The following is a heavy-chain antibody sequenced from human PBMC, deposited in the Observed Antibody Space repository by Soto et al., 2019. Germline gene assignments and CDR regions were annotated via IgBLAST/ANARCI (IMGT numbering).Heavy chain of an antibody. Sequence: SVKVSCKASGYTFTSYYMHWVRQAPGQGLEWMGIINPSGGSTSYAQKFQGRVTMTRDTSTSTVYMELSSLRSEDTAVYYCAREQDSVVVPAATTRYYYYGIDVWGQGTTVTVSS. CDR2: INPSGGST. J-gene: IGHJ6*02. D-gene: IGHD2-2*01. CDR3: AREQDSVVVPAATTRYYYYGIDV. CDR1: GYTFTSYY. V-gene: IGHV1-46*01.